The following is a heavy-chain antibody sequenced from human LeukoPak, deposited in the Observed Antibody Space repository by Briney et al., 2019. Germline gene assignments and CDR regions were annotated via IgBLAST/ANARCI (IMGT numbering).Heavy chain of an antibody. CDR1: GYSFTSQC. CDR2: VNPDDSDT. Sequence: GESLKISCKGSGYSFTSQCIGWVRQMPGKGLEWMGIVNPDDSDTIYSPSFQGQVTISADKSISTAYLQWSSLKASDTAMYYCARQKVRIAAAANWFDPWGQGTLVTVSS. J-gene: IGHJ5*02. D-gene: IGHD6-13*01. CDR3: ARQKVRIAAAANWFDP. V-gene: IGHV5-51*01.